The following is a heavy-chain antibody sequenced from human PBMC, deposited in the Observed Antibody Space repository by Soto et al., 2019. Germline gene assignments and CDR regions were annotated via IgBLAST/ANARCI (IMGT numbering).Heavy chain of an antibody. CDR1: VTPLPA. CDR3: VRRHVSVIGIDWFDP. Sequence: ASVKVSARLLVTPLPAKAPGQGPECMGWNSVYNGNISYEKKFQGRVSITRDTSASTAYMELSSLRSEDTAVYYCVRRHVSVIGIDWFDPWGQGTLVTVSS. V-gene: IGHV1-18*01. D-gene: IGHD4-4*01. CDR2: NSVYNGNI. J-gene: IGHJ5*02.